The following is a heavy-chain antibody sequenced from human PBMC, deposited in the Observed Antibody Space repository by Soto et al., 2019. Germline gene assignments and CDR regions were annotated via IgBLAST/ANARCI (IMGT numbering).Heavy chain of an antibody. CDR1: GFTFSSYG. CDR3: ARDEGGGTLDY. CDR2: IWYDGSNK. Sequence: QVQLVESGGGVVQPGRSLRLSCAASGFTFSSYGMHWVRQAPGKGLEWVAVIWYDGSNKYYADSVKGRFTISRDNSKNTLYLQMNSLRAEDTAVYYCARDEGGGTLDYWGQGTLVTVSS. D-gene: IGHD3-16*01. J-gene: IGHJ4*02. V-gene: IGHV3-33*01.